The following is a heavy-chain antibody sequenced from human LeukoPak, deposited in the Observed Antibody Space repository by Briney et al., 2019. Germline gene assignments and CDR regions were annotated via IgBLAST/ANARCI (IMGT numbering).Heavy chain of an antibody. V-gene: IGHV3-23*01. CDR2: ISFSGGST. Sequence: GGSLRLSCAASGFTFSTYAMTWVRQAPGKGLEWVAGISFSGGSTDYADSVKGRFAISRDNSKNRLYLQMNSLRVEDTAVYYCAKDWAVVVPAVWVGLDYWGQGTLVTVSS. CDR1: GFTFSTYA. CDR3: AKDWAVVVPAVWVGLDY. D-gene: IGHD2-2*01. J-gene: IGHJ4*02.